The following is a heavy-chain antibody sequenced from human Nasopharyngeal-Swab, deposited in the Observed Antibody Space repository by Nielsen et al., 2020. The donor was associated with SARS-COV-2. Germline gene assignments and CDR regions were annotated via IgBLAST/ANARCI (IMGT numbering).Heavy chain of an antibody. Sequence: GESPKLSCAASGFTLRNSWMSWVRQAPGTGLEWVANIKQDGSEKYYVDSVKGRFTISRENAKNSLYLQMNSLRAEDTGVYYCVNGGSLDFWGQGTLVTVSP. CDR1: GFTLRNSW. J-gene: IGHJ4*02. D-gene: IGHD2-15*01. V-gene: IGHV3-7*01. CDR3: VNGGSLDF. CDR2: IKQDGSEK.